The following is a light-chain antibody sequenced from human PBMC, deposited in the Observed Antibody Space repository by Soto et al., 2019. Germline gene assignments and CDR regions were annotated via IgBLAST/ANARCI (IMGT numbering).Light chain of an antibody. CDR3: QQYLSTPWT. Sequence: DIVMTQSPDSLAVSLGERATINCKSSQSVFYDLNNKHCLAWYQQKPGQPPKLLIYWASARESGVPDRFSGSGSGTDFTLTITSLQAEDVAIYYCQQYLSTPWTFGPGTKVEVK. V-gene: IGKV4-1*01. CDR2: WAS. J-gene: IGKJ1*01. CDR1: QSVFYDLNNKHC.